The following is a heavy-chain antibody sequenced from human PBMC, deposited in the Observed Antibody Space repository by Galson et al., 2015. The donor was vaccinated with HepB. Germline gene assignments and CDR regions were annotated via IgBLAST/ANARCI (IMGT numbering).Heavy chain of an antibody. CDR1: GFSFSDYY. V-gene: IGHV3-11*01. D-gene: IGHD3-10*01. J-gene: IGHJ3*02. Sequence: SLRLSCAASGFSFSDYYMSWIRQAPGKGLEWVSYMSSGGTTIDYADSLKGRFTISRDNAKNSLYLQMNSLRAEDTAVYYCARGGSYYSPDAFDIWGQGTMVTVSS. CDR2: MSSGGTTI. CDR3: ARGGSYYSPDAFDI.